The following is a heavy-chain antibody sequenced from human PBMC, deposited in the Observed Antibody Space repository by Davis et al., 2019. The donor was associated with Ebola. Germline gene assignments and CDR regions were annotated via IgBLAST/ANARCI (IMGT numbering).Heavy chain of an antibody. CDR3: AKHGTPTAI. D-gene: IGHD2-2*01. Sequence: PGGSLRLSCAASGFTFSDYWMSWVRQAPGKGLEWVANIKPDGTFRDYLAAVRGRFTISRDNAQNSLDLQMNTLRAEDTAVYFCAKHGTPTAIGGQGTLVTVSS. CDR2: IKPDGTFR. CDR1: GFTFSDYW. J-gene: IGHJ4*02. V-gene: IGHV3-7*03.